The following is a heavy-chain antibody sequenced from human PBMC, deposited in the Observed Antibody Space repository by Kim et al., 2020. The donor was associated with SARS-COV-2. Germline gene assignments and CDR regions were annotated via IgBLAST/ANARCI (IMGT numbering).Heavy chain of an antibody. V-gene: IGHV6-1*01. D-gene: IGHD6-19*01. J-gene: IGHJ4*02. CDR3: ARTVAGTAGFGF. Sequence: DYAVSLKSRITINPATSKTQFSLQLNSVTPEDTAVYYCARTVAGTAGFGFWGQGTLVTVSS.